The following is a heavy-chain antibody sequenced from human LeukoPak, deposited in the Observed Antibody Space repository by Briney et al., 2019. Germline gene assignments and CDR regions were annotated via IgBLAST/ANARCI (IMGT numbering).Heavy chain of an antibody. J-gene: IGHJ6*02. CDR2: IIPILGIA. V-gene: IGHV1-69*04. CDR3: ASETIYYDSSGYYSYGMDV. D-gene: IGHD3-22*01. Sequence: SVKVSCKASGGTFSGYAISWVRQAPGQGLEWMGRIIPILGIANYAQKFQGRVTITADKSTSTAYMELSSLRSEDTAVYYCASETIYYDSSGYYSYGMDVWGQGTTVTVSS. CDR1: GGTFSGYA.